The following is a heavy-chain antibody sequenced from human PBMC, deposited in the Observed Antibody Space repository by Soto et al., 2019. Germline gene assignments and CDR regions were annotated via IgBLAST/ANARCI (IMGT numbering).Heavy chain of an antibody. J-gene: IGHJ4*02. D-gene: IGHD6-6*01. V-gene: IGHV4-30-2*01. CDR1: GGSISSGGYS. CDR3: ARADRYSSSSGEIDY. Sequence: SETLSLTCAVSGGSISSGGYSWSWIRQPPGKGLEWIGYIYHSGSTNYNPSLKSRVTISVDTSKNQFSLKLSSVTAADTAVYYCARADRYSSSSGEIDYWGQGTLVTVSS. CDR2: IYHSGST.